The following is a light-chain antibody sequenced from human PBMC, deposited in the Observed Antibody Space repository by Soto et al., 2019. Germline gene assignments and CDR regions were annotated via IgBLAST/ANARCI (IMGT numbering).Light chain of an antibody. CDR3: QQSYSTPDT. J-gene: IGKJ3*01. CDR1: QSISSY. CDR2: AAS. V-gene: IGKV1-39*01. Sequence: DIQMTRSPSSLSASVGDRVTITCRASQSISSYLNWYQQKPGKAPKLLIYAASSLQSGVPSRFSGSGSGTEFTLTISSLQPEDFATYYCQQSYSTPDTFGPGTKVDIK.